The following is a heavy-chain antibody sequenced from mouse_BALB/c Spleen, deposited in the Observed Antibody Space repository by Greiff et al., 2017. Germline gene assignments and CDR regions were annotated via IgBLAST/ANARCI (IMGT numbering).Heavy chain of an antibody. J-gene: IGHJ3*01. Sequence: DVHLVESGGGLVKPGGSLKLSCAASGFTFSSYAMSWVRQTPEKRLEWVATISSGGSYTYYPDSVKGRFTISRDNAKNTLYLQMSSLRSEDTAMYYCARHDGSGWFAYWGQGTLVTVSA. D-gene: IGHD2-3*01. V-gene: IGHV5-9-3*01. CDR2: ISSGGSYT. CDR3: ARHDGSGWFAY. CDR1: GFTFSSYA.